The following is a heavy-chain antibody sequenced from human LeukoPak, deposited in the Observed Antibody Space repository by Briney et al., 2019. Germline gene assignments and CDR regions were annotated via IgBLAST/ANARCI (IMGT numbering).Heavy chain of an antibody. CDR2: VDSSGNT. V-gene: IGHV4-4*07. CDR3: ARQFLVGSTFHAFDL. J-gene: IGHJ3*01. CDR1: VVSMNGYY. D-gene: IGHD1-26*01. Sequence: SETLSLTCSVSVVSMNGYYWSWLRQSAGNRLEWIGHVDSSGNTNYNPSLESRITMSVDTSKKQFSLKLTSVTAADMAVYFCARQFLVGSTFHAFDLWGQGTRVTVSS.